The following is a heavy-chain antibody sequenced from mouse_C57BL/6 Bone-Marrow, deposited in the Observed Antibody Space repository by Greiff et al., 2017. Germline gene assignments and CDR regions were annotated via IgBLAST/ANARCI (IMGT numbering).Heavy chain of an antibody. Sequence: QVQLQQPGAELVKPGASVKLSCKASGYTFTSYWMQWVKQRPGQGLEWIGEIDPSDSYTNYNQKFKGKATLTVDTSSSPAYMQLSSLTSEDSAVYYCARPLDSSGYVWFAYWGQGTLVTVSA. D-gene: IGHD3-2*02. J-gene: IGHJ3*01. CDR1: GYTFTSYW. V-gene: IGHV1-50*01. CDR2: IDPSDSYT. CDR3: ARPLDSSGYVWFAY.